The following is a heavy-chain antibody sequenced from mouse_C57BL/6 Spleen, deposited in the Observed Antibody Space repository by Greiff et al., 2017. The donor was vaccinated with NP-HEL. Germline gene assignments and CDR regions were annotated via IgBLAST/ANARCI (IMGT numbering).Heavy chain of an antibody. J-gene: IGHJ4*01. CDR2: INPSSGYT. V-gene: IGHV1-4*01. Sequence: VQLQQSGAELARPGASVKMSCKASGYTFTSYTMHWVKQRPGQGLEWIGYINPSSGYTKYNQKFKDKATLTADKSSSTAYMQLSSLTSEDSAVYYCARSGTTVVMVYWGQGTSVTVSS. CDR1: GYTFTSYT. D-gene: IGHD1-1*01. CDR3: ARSGTTVVMVY.